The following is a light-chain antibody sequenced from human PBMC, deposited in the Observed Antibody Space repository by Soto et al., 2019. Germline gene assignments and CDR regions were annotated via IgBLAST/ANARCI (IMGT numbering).Light chain of an antibody. Sequence: QSALTQPASVSGSPGQSITISCTGTSSDVGGYNYVSWYQQHPGKAPKLMIYDVSNRPSGVINRFSGSKSGNTASLTISGLQAEDEADYYCSSYTSSSTPYVFGTGTKVTVL. CDR2: DVS. V-gene: IGLV2-14*01. J-gene: IGLJ1*01. CDR3: SSYTSSSTPYV. CDR1: SSDVGGYNY.